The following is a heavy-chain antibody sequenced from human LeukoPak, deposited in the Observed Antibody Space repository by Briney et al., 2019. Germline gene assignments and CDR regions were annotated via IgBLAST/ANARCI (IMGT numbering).Heavy chain of an antibody. CDR1: GFTFSSYW. CDR3: ASLLSGSNQINDY. V-gene: IGHV3-7*01. D-gene: IGHD1-26*01. CDR2: IKQDGSEK. Sequence: GGSLRLSCAASGFTFSSYWMSWVRQAPGKGLEWVANIKQDGSEKYYVDSVKGRFTISRDDAKNSLYLQMNSLRAEDTAVYYCASLLSGSNQINDYWGQGTLVTVSS. J-gene: IGHJ4*02.